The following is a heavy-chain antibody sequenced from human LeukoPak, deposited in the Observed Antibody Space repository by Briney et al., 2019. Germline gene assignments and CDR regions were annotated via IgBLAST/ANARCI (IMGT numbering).Heavy chain of an antibody. CDR3: ARYYYDSSASYYGAFDI. J-gene: IGHJ3*02. Sequence: GGSLRLSCAASGFTFSSYEMNWVRQAPGKGLEWVSYISSRSNTIYYADSVKGRFTISRDNAKNSLYLQMNGLRDEDTAVYFCARYYYDSSASYYGAFDIWGQGTMVTVSS. CDR2: ISSRSNTI. V-gene: IGHV3-48*02. CDR1: GFTFSSYE. D-gene: IGHD3-22*01.